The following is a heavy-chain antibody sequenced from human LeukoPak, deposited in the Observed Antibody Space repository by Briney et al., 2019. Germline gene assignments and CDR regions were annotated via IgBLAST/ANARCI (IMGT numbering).Heavy chain of an antibody. Sequence: KTSETLSLTCAVYGGSFSGYYWGWIRQPPGKGLEWIGSIYYSGSTYYNPSLKSRVTISVDTSKNQFSLKLSSVTAADTAVYYCARDHYDILTGYSSWFDPWGQGTLVTVSS. CDR2: IYYSGST. J-gene: IGHJ5*02. CDR3: ARDHYDILTGYSSWFDP. CDR1: GGSFSGYY. D-gene: IGHD3-9*01. V-gene: IGHV4-34*01.